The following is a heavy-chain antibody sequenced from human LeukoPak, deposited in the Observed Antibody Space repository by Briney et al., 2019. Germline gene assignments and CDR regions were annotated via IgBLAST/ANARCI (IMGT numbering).Heavy chain of an antibody. J-gene: IGHJ6*03. CDR3: ARAITMIVVVMGMDV. CDR2: ISYDGSNK. Sequence: GGSLRLSCAASGFTFSSYAMHWVRQAPGKGLEWVAVISYDGSNKYYADSVKGRFTISRDNSKNTLYMQMNSLRAEDTGAYYCARAITMIVVVMGMDVWGKGTTVTISS. D-gene: IGHD3-22*01. V-gene: IGHV3-30*04. CDR1: GFTFSSYA.